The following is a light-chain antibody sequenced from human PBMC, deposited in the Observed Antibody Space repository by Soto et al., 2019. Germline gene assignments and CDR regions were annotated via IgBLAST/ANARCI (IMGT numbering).Light chain of an antibody. CDR2: AAS. Sequence: DIQMTQSPSSLSASVGDRVTITCRASQSISSYLNWYQQKPGKAPKLLIYAASSLQSGVPSRFSGSGSGTDSTLTISSLQPEDFATYYCQQRYSTPLTFRGGTKVDIK. J-gene: IGKJ4*01. V-gene: IGKV1-39*01. CDR3: QQRYSTPLT. CDR1: QSISSY.